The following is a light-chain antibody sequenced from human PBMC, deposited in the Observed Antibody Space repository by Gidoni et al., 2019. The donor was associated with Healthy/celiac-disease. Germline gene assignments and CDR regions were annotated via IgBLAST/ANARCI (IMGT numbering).Light chain of an antibody. CDR3: QQRSNWPLT. Sequence: ESVLTQSPATLSFSPGERATLSCRASQSVSSYLAWYQQKPCQAPRLLIYDASNRATGIPARFSGSGSGTDFTLTISSLEPEDFAVYYCQQRSNWPLTFGGGTKVEIK. CDR1: QSVSSY. CDR2: DAS. J-gene: IGKJ4*01. V-gene: IGKV3-11*01.